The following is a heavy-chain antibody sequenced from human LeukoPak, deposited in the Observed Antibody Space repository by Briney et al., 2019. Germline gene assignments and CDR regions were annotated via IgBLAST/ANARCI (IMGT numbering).Heavy chain of an antibody. J-gene: IGHJ5*02. CDR2: INPSGGST. V-gene: IGHV1-46*01. CDR1: GYTFTSYY. CDR3: ARDPGGITIFGVVTTPGWFDP. D-gene: IGHD3-3*01. Sequence: ASVKVSCKASGYTFTSYYMHWVRQAPGQGLEWMGIINPSGGSTSYAQKFQGRVTMTRDTSTSTVYMELSSLRSEDTAVYYCARDPGGITIFGVVTTPGWFDPWGQGTLVTVSS.